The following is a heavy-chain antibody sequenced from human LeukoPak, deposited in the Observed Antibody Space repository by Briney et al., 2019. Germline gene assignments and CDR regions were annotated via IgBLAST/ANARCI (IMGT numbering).Heavy chain of an antibody. CDR2: ISSSSSYI. D-gene: IGHD1-1*01. V-gene: IGHV3-21*01. CDR1: GFTFSSYS. Sequence: GGSLRLSCAASGFTFSSYSMNWVRQAPGKGLEWVSSISSSSSYIYYADSVKGRFTISRDNAKNSLYLQMNSLRAEDTAVYYCIRTDTTYLPFDYWGQGTLVTVSS. CDR3: IRTDTTYLPFDY. J-gene: IGHJ4*02.